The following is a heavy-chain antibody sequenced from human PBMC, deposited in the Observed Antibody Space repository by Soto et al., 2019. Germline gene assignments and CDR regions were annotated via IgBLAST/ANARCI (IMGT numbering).Heavy chain of an antibody. CDR2: IIPSFGTA. V-gene: IGHV1-69*06. CDR1: GGTFSSCA. D-gene: IGHD3-22*01. CDR3: ARDQDDSSGYNTDY. Sequence: SVKVSCKASGGTFSSCAISWVRQAPGQGLEWMGGIIPSFGTANYAQKFQGRVTITADKSTSTAYMELSSLRSEDTAVYYCARDQDDSSGYNTDYWGQGTLVTVSS. J-gene: IGHJ4*02.